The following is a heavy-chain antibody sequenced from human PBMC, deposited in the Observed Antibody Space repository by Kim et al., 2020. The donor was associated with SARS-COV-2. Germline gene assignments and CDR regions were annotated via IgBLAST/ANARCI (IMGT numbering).Heavy chain of an antibody. CDR3: ARGGDYGSGSFLSDY. CDR1: GGTFSSYA. CDR2: IIPIFGTA. J-gene: IGHJ4*02. V-gene: IGHV1-69*13. D-gene: IGHD3-10*01. Sequence: SVKVSCKASGGTFSSYAISWVRQAPGQGLEWMEGIIPIFGTANYAQKFQGRVTITADESTSTAYMELSSLRSEDTAVYYCARGGDYGSGSFLSDYWGQGTLVTVSS.